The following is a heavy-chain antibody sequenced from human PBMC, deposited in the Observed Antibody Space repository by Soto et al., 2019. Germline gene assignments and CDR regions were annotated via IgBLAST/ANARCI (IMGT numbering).Heavy chain of an antibody. D-gene: IGHD3-22*01. Sequence: EVQLLESGGGSVQPGGSLRLSCEASGFIFRNYAMSWVRQAPGKGLEWVSGISGSGVGTYYADSVQGRFTISRDNSTNTLFLQLSSLRAEDTALYYCAKDVDTVGLSDGSGYFDLWGQGALVTVSS. CDR3: AKDVDTVGLSDGSGYFDL. CDR1: GFIFRNYA. V-gene: IGHV3-23*01. J-gene: IGHJ4*02. CDR2: ISGSGVGT.